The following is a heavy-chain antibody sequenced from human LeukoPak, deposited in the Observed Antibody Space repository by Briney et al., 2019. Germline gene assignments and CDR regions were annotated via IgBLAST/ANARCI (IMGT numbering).Heavy chain of an antibody. D-gene: IGHD2-2*01. Sequence: GGSLRLSCAASGFTCSSYGMHWVRQAPGKGLEWVAFIRYDGSNKYYADSVKGRFTISRDNSKNTLYLQMNSLRTEDTAVYYCAKDPLRFCSSTSCFYIDYWGQGTLVTVSS. CDR1: GFTCSSYG. V-gene: IGHV3-30*02. CDR2: IRYDGSNK. CDR3: AKDPLRFCSSTSCFYIDY. J-gene: IGHJ4*02.